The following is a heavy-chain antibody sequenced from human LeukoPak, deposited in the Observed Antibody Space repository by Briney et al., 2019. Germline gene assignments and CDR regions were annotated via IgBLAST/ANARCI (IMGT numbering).Heavy chain of an antibody. CDR3: VVAYCGGDCSH. Sequence: GGSLRLSCAASGFTFNSYWMHWVRQAPGKGLVWVSRINNDGSSTSYADSVKGRFTISRDNAKNTLHLHMDSLRAEDTAVYYCVVAYCGGDCSHWGQGTLVTVSS. CDR1: GFTFNSYW. V-gene: IGHV3-74*01. J-gene: IGHJ4*02. D-gene: IGHD2-21*02. CDR2: INNDGSST.